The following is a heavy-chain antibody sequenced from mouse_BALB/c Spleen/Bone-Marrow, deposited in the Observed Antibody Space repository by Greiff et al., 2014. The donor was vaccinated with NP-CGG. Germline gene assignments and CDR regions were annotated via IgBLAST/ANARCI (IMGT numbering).Heavy chain of an antibody. J-gene: IGHJ3*01. CDR1: GYSFTGYT. V-gene: IGHV1-18*01. CDR2: INPYNGGT. D-gene: IGHD1-1*01. Sequence: EVQVVESGPELVKPGASMKISCKASGYSFTGYTMNWVKQSHGKNLEWIGLINPYNGGTSYNQKFKGKATLTVDKPSSTAYMELLSLTSEDAAVYYCARGDYYGSSSFAYWGQGTLVTVSA. CDR3: ARGDYYGSSSFAY.